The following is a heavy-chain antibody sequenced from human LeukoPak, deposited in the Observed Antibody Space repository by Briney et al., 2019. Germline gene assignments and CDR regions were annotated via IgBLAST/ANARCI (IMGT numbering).Heavy chain of an antibody. Sequence: GGSLRLSCAASGFTFSSYWMSWVRQAPGKGLEWVANIKQDGSEKYYVDSVKGRFTISRDNAKNSLYLQMNSLRAEDTAVYYCARGSTYYDSSGQVPFDYWGQGTLVTVSS. D-gene: IGHD3-22*01. J-gene: IGHJ4*02. CDR3: ARGSTYYDSSGQVPFDY. CDR1: GFTFSSYW. V-gene: IGHV3-7*01. CDR2: IKQDGSEK.